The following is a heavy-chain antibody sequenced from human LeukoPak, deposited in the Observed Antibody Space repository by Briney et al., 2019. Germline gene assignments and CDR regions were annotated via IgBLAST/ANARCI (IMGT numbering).Heavy chain of an antibody. V-gene: IGHV4-61*02. CDR1: GGSISSDSYY. CDR3: ARDCSATSCLGPLFVFDL. CDR2: IYFRGTT. J-gene: IGHJ3*01. D-gene: IGHD2-2*01. Sequence: PSQTLSLTCTVSGGSISSDSYYWSWIRQPAGTGLEWIGRIYFRGTTDYNPSLKSRVTISVDTSKNQFSLKLSSVTAADTAVYYCARDCSATSCLGPLFVFDLWGQGTVVTVSS.